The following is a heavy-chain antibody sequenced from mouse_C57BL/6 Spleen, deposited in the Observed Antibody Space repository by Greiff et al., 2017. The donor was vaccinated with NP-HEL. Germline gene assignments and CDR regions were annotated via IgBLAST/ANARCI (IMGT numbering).Heavy chain of an antibody. V-gene: IGHV3-6*01. Sequence: EVQLQESGPGLVKPSQSLSLTCSVTGYSITSGYYWNWIRQFPGNKLEWMGYISYDGSNNYNPSLKNRISITRDTSKNQFFLKLNSVTTEDTATYYCAREDYDYTWFAYWGQGTLVTGSA. J-gene: IGHJ3*01. CDR3: AREDYDYTWFAY. CDR1: GYSITSGYY. D-gene: IGHD2-4*01. CDR2: ISYDGSN.